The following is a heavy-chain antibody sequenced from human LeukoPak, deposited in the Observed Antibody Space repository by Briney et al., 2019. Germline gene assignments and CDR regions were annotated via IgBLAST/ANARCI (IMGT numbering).Heavy chain of an antibody. J-gene: IGHJ6*02. CDR3: AREIAAAGTEDYYYGMDV. D-gene: IGHD6-13*01. V-gene: IGHV1-2*02. CDR2: INPNSGGT. Sequence: ASVKVSCKASGGSFDRYGISWVRQAPGQGLEWMGWINPNSGGTNYAQKFQGRVTMTRDTSISTAYMELSRLRSDDTAVYYCAREIAAAGTEDYYYGMDVWGQGTTVTVSS. CDR1: GGSFDRYG.